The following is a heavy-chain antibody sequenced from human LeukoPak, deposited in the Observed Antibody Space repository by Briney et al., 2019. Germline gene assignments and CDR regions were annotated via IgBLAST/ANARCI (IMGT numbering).Heavy chain of an antibody. CDR3: AREAYHDSGYYHTLDY. D-gene: IGHD3-22*01. V-gene: IGHV4-34*01. CDR1: GGSFSGYY. Sequence: SETLSLTSAVYGGSFSGYYWSWIRQPPGKGLEWIGEINHSGSTNYNPSLKSRVTISVDTSKNQFSLKLSSVTAADTAVYYCAREAYHDSGYYHTLDYWGRGTLVTVSS. CDR2: INHSGST. J-gene: IGHJ4*02.